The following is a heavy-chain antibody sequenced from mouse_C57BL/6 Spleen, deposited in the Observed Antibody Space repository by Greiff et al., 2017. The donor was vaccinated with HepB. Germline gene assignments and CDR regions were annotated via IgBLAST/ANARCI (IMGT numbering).Heavy chain of an antibody. CDR2: IYPGDGDT. Sequence: QVQLQQSGAELVKPGASVKISCKASGYAFSSYWMNWVKQRPGKGLEWIGQIYPGDGDTNYNGKFKGKATLTADKSSSTAYMQLSSLTSEDSAVYFCAREGGFITTGPYYFDYWGQGTTLTVSS. V-gene: IGHV1-80*01. CDR3: AREGGFITTGPYYFDY. D-gene: IGHD1-1*01. CDR1: GYAFSSYW. J-gene: IGHJ2*01.